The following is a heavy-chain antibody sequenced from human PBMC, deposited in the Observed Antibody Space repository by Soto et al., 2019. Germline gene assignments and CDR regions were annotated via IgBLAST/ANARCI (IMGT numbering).Heavy chain of an antibody. CDR1: GYTFTGYY. CDR3: ARATYYYDSSGSWYGMDV. CDR2: INPNSGGT. V-gene: IGHV1-2*04. D-gene: IGHD3-22*01. Sequence: RASVKVSCKASGYTFTGYYMHWVRQAPGQGLEWMGWINPNSGGTNYAQKFQGWVTMTRDTSISTAYMELSRLRSDDTAVYYCARATYYYDSSGSWYGMDVWGQGTTVTVSS. J-gene: IGHJ6*02.